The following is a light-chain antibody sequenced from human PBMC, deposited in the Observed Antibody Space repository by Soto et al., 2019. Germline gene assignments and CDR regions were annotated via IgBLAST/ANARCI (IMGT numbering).Light chain of an antibody. CDR2: EVS. CDR1: SSDVGGYNY. J-gene: IGLJ2*01. Sequence: QSVLTQPASVSGSPGQSITISCTGTSSDVGGYNYVYWYQHFPGKAPKLIIYEVSNRPSGVSNRFSGSKSGNTASLTISGLQAEDEAYYYCSSYTSSITGYVVFGGGTKLTVL. CDR3: SSYTSSITGYVV. V-gene: IGLV2-14*01.